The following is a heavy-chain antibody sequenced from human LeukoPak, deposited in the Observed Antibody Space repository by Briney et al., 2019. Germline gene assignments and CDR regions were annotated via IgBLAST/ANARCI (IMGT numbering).Heavy chain of an antibody. CDR2: ISYDGSNK. Sequence: TGGSLRLSCAASGFTFSSYAMHWVRQAPGKGLEWVAVISYDGSNKYYADSVKGRFTISRDNSKNTLYLQMNSLRAEDTAVYYCARDRLLWFGEFPARHLSYYYYYGMDVWGQGNLVTVSS. CDR3: ARDRLLWFGEFPARHLSYYYYYGMDV. D-gene: IGHD3-10*01. CDR1: GFTFSSYA. J-gene: IGHJ6*02. V-gene: IGHV3-30-3*01.